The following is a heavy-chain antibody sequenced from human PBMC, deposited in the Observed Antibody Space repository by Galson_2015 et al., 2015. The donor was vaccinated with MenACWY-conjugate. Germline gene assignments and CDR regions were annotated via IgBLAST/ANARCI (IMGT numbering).Heavy chain of an antibody. J-gene: IGHJ6*02. D-gene: IGHD4-23*01. Sequence: SLRLSCAASGFTFISYHMNWVRQAPGKGVEWLSYISTSSTSVHYADSVRGRFTISRDNGKNSLYLQMNSLRAEDTAVYYCARVNYGGMYGMDVWGQGTTVTVSS. CDR3: ARVNYGGMYGMDV. CDR1: GFTFISYH. V-gene: IGHV3-48*04. CDR2: ISTSSTSV.